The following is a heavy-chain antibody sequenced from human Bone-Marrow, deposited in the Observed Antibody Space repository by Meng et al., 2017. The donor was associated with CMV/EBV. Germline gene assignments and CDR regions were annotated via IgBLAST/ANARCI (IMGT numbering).Heavy chain of an antibody. CDR1: GFTFSDYY. V-gene: IGHV3-11*04. CDR2: ISSTGYNT. D-gene: IGHD5-18*01. Sequence: GESLKISCAASGFTFSDYYMTWIRQAPGKGLEWISHISSTGYNTYSADSVKGRFTISRDNSKNTLYLQMNSLRAEDTAVYYCARGSVQLWLVLLHEAFDIWGQGTRVTVSS. CDR3: ARGSVQLWLVLLHEAFDI. J-gene: IGHJ3*02.